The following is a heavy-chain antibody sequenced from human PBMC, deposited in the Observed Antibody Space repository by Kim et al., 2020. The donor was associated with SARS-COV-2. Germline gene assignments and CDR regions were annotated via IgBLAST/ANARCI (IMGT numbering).Heavy chain of an antibody. D-gene: IGHD2-2*01. J-gene: IGHJ4*02. V-gene: IGHV4-59*13. Sequence: SETLSLTCTVSGGSISSYYWSWIRQPPGKGMEWIGYIFYSGSTNYNPALKSRVTISVDTSKNQFSLKLSSVTAADTAVYYCAREGLGYCSSTRCYRGFDYWGQRTLVTVS. CDR2: IFYSGST. CDR1: GGSISSYY. CDR3: AREGLGYCSSTRCYRGFDY.